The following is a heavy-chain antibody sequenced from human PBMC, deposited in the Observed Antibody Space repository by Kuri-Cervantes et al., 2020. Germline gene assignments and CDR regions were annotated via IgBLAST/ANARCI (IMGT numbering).Heavy chain of an antibody. CDR3: ARRPGANDSSGYYRSYYHYYGMDV. J-gene: IGHJ6*02. CDR1: GYTFITYY. Sequence: ASVKVSCKASGYTFITYYIHWVRQAPGQGLEWMGIINPSGGSTSYAQKFQGRVTMTRDTSTSTVYMELSSLRSEDTAAYYCARRPGANDSSGYYRSYYHYYGMDVWGQGTTVTVSS. CDR2: INPSGGST. D-gene: IGHD3-22*01. V-gene: IGHV1-46*01.